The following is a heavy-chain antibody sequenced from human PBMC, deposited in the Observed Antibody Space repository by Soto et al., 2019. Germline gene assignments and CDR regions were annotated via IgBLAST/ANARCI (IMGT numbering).Heavy chain of an antibody. CDR3: AFPATNDFDY. D-gene: IGHD4-4*01. CDR2: VYHSGST. J-gene: IGHJ4*02. Sequence: QVQVQESGPGLVKPSGTLSLTCAVSGGSINSNNWWSWVRQPPGKGLEWIGEVYHSGSTNYNPSLKSRVAISMDQSKNLFSLTLSSVTAADTAVYYCAFPATNDFDYWGQGSLVTVSS. V-gene: IGHV4-4*02. CDR1: GGSINSNNW.